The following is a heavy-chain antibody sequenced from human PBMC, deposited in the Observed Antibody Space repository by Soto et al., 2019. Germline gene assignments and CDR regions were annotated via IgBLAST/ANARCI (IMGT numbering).Heavy chain of an antibody. J-gene: IGHJ4*02. D-gene: IGHD6-19*01. Sequence: QVQLVESGGGVVQPGRSLGLSCAASGFTFSSYGMHWVRQAPGKGLEWVAVIWYDGSNKYYADSVKGRFTISRDNSKNTLYLQMNSLRAEDTAVYYCAREGSGWHFDYWGQGTLVTVSS. CDR1: GFTFSSYG. CDR3: AREGSGWHFDY. CDR2: IWYDGSNK. V-gene: IGHV3-33*01.